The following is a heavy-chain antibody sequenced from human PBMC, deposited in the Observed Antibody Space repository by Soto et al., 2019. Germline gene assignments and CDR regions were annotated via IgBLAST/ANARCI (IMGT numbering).Heavy chain of an antibody. D-gene: IGHD3-10*01. CDR3: ARGEAIGDDP. Sequence: GGSLRLSCAASGLTFSSYWMTWVRQAPGKGLEWVVNIKQDGSEKYYVDSVKGRFTIFRDNAKNSLYLQMNNLRVEDTAVYYCARGEAIGDDPWGHGTLVTVSS. CDR1: GLTFSSYW. V-gene: IGHV3-7*01. J-gene: IGHJ5*02. CDR2: IKQDGSEK.